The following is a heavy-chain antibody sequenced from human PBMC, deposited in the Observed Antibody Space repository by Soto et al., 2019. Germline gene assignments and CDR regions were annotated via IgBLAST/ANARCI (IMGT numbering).Heavy chain of an antibody. CDR2: ISSGGYTI. J-gene: IGHJ4*02. Sequence: VQLVESGGGLVQPGGSLRLSCAASGFTFSNYEMNWVRQAPGKGLEWVSHISSGGYTIDYADSVKGRFTISRDNAKNSLYLQMNSLRVDDTAVYYCATKAGYWGQGTLVTVSS. CDR3: ATKAGY. CDR1: GFTFSNYE. V-gene: IGHV3-48*03. D-gene: IGHD6-19*01.